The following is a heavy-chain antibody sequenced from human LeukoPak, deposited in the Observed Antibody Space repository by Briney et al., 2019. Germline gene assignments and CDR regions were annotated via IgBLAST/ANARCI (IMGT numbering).Heavy chain of an antibody. J-gene: IGHJ4*02. CDR3: ARHTPPDY. V-gene: IGHV4-59*08. CDR2: IYYSGST. Sequence: TSETPSLTCTVSGGSISSYYWSWIRLPPGKGLEWIGYIYYSGSTNCNPSLKSRVTISVDTSKNQFSLKLSSVTAADTAVYYCARHTPPDYWGQGTLVTVSS. CDR1: GGSISSYY.